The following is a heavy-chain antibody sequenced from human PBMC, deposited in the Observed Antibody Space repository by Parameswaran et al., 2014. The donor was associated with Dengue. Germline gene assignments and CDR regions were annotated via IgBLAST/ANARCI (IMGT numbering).Heavy chain of an antibody. D-gene: IGHD6-19*01. Sequence: VRQAPGKALEWLAHIFSNDDTSYSTSLKSRLSISKDTSKNQVVLTMTNMDPVDTATYYCARKREVMAGNSYYYGFDVWGQGTTVTVSS. CDR3: ARKREVMAGNSYYYGFDV. V-gene: IGHV2-26*01. CDR2: IFSNDDT. J-gene: IGHJ6*02.